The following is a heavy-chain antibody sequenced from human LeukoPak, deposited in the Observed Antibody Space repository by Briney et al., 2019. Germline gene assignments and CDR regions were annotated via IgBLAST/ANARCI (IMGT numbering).Heavy chain of an antibody. V-gene: IGHV1-18*01. CDR3: ARGDDPTGGRDAFDI. CDR1: GYTFTSYG. CDR2: ISAYNGNT. D-gene: IGHD7-27*01. Sequence: ASVKVSFKASGYTFTSYGISWVRQAPGQGLEWMGWISAYNGNTNYAQKLQGRVTMTTDTSTSTAYMELRSLRSDDTAVYYCARGDDPTGGRDAFDIWGQGTMVTVSS. J-gene: IGHJ3*02.